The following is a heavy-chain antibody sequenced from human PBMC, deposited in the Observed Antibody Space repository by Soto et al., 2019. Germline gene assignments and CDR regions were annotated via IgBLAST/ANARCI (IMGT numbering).Heavy chain of an antibody. Sequence: GASVKVSCKASVGTFSSYAISWVRQAPGQGLKWMGGILPIFGTANYAHEFQGRVTIRADESTSTSYMERSSLRSEVTAVYYCARARGYCRSTSCYRAAMAAAATRKYYYGMDVWGQGTTVTV. CDR1: VGTFSSYA. J-gene: IGHJ6*02. CDR3: ARARGYCRSTSCYRAAMAAAATRKYYYGMDV. D-gene: IGHD2-2*02. V-gene: IGHV1-69*13. CDR2: ILPIFGTA.